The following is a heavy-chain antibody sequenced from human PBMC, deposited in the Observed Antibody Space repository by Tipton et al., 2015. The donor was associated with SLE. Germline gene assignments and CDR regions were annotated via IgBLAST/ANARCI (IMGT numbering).Heavy chain of an antibody. Sequence: SLRLSCAASGFTFSTYWMTWVRQVPGKGLEWVAVISYDGSNKYYADSVKGRFTISRDNSKNTLYLQMNSLRAEDTAVYFCARADYADSVYYHMDVWGKGTTVIVSS. CDR1: GFTFSTYW. V-gene: IGHV3-33*08. CDR2: ISYDGSNK. J-gene: IGHJ6*03. CDR3: ARADYADSVYYHMDV. D-gene: IGHD4-17*01.